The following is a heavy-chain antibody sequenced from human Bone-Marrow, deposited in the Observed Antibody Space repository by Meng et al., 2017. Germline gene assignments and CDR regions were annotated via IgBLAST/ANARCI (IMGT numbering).Heavy chain of an antibody. CDR3: ASLYGDSSVWYLDL. Sequence: QVQLQGSGPGMVKPSQTLSLTCPVYGGSISSGNHYWSWIRQHQGKGLEYIGYIYYSGSTYYNPSLKSRVIISVDTSKNQFSLRLNSVTAAATAVYSCASLYGDSSVWYLDLWGRGTLVTVSS. D-gene: IGHD4-17*01. J-gene: IGHJ2*01. CDR1: GGSISSGNHY. V-gene: IGHV4-31*03. CDR2: IYYSGST.